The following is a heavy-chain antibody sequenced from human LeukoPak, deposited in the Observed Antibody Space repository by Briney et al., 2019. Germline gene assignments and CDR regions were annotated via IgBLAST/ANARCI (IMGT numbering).Heavy chain of an antibody. CDR1: GFTFSSYS. Sequence: PGGSLRLSCTASGFTFSSYSMNWVRQAPGKGLEWVSSISSSSSYIYYADSLKGRFTISRDNAKNSLYLQINSLRAEDTAVYYCASPITIFGVVISDYWGQGTLVTVSS. D-gene: IGHD3-3*01. CDR3: ASPITIFGVVISDY. J-gene: IGHJ4*02. V-gene: IGHV3-21*01. CDR2: ISSSSSYI.